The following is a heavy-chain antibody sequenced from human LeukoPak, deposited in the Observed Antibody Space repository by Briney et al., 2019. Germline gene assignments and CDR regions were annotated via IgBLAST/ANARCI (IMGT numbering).Heavy chain of an antibody. V-gene: IGHV3-30*02. CDR1: GFTFSSYG. Sequence: PGGSLRLSCAASGFTFSSYGMHWVRQAPGKGLEWVAFIRYDGSNKYYADSVKGRFTISRDNSKNTLYLQMNGLRAEDTAVYYCASHPPIQYYDFWSGSPNLHGGDAFDIWGQGTMVTVSS. J-gene: IGHJ3*02. CDR3: ASHPPIQYYDFWSGSPNLHGGDAFDI. D-gene: IGHD3-3*01. CDR2: IRYDGSNK.